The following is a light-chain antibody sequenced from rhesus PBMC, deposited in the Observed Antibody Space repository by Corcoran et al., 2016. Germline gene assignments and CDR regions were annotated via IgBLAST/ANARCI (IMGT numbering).Light chain of an antibody. Sequence: DIQMTQSPSSLSASVGDRVTITCRASQTISSYLAWYQQKHVKVPKLLIYAASRLERGVPSRFSGAGSWTDFTLTLRSLQPADFATYYCPQHNSHPYSFGQGAKVEIK. CDR1: QTISSY. CDR2: AAS. V-gene: IGKV1S5*01. CDR3: PQHNSHPYS. J-gene: IGKJ2*01.